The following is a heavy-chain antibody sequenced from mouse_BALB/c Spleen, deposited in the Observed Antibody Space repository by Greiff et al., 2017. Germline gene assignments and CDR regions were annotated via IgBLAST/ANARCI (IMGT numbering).Heavy chain of an antibody. Sequence: QVQLQQSGAELVRPGSSVKISCKASGYAFSSYWMNWVKQRPGQGLEWIGQIYPGDGDTNYNGKFKGKATLTANKYSSTAYMQLSSLTEEDSTVYFCARNQLGAMDYWGQGTSVTVSS. CDR1: GYAFSSYW. V-gene: IGHV1-80*01. CDR2: IYPGDGDT. J-gene: IGHJ4*01. D-gene: IGHD3-1*01. CDR3: ARNQLGAMDY.